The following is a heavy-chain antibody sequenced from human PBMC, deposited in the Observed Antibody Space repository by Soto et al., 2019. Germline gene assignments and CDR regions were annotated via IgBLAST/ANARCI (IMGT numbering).Heavy chain of an antibody. Sequence: QLQLQESGPGLVKPSETLSLTCTISGDSISNSNYYWGWIRQPPGKGLEWIGSIYYSGSTYYNPALKSRVTISVDTSRNQFSLKLRSVTAGDTAVYHCARTGYGSGRTWFDPWDQGTLVTVSS. CDR3: ARTGYGSGRTWFDP. D-gene: IGHD3-10*01. CDR1: GDSISNSNYY. V-gene: IGHV4-39*01. J-gene: IGHJ5*02. CDR2: IYYSGST.